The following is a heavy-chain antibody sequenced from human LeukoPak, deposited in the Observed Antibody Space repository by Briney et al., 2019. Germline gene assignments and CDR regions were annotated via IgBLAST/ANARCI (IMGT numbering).Heavy chain of an antibody. CDR1: GYSFTSYW. D-gene: IGHD5-18*01. V-gene: IGHV5-51*01. CDR3: ARPPGYSYGNFDS. J-gene: IGHJ4*02. Sequence: GESLKISCKGSGYSFTSYWIAWVRQMPGKGLEWMGIIYPGDSDTSYSPSFQGQVTISADKSIDTAYLQWSSLKASDTAMYYCARPPGYSYGNFDSWGQGTLVTVSS. CDR2: IYPGDSDT.